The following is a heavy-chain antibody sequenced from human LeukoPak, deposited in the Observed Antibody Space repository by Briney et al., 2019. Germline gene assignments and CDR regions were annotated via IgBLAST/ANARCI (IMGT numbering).Heavy chain of an antibody. D-gene: IGHD5-18*01. J-gene: IGHJ4*02. V-gene: IGHV4-59*01. Sequence: PSETLSLTCTVSGGSISSYYWSWIRQPPGKGLEWIGYIYYSGSTNYNPSLKSRVTISVDTSKNQFSLKLSSVTAADTAVHYCAREMGGQGYGYGYDYWGQGTLVTVSS. CDR3: AREMGGQGYGYGYDY. CDR1: GGSISSYY. CDR2: IYYSGST.